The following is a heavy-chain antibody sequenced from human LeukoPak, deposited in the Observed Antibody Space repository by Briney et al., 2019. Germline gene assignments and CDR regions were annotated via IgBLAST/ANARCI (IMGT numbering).Heavy chain of an antibody. Sequence: ASETLSLTCTVSGGSISSGTYYWGWIRQPPGKGLEWIANIYYSGNTYYNASLKSRVTISRDTSKNEFSSILSSLTAADTAVYYCARDSPPAYCSSGSCYFDSWGQGTLVTVSS. D-gene: IGHD2-15*01. V-gene: IGHV4-39*07. CDR1: GGSISSGTYY. CDR2: IYYSGNT. J-gene: IGHJ4*02. CDR3: ARDSPPAYCSSGSCYFDS.